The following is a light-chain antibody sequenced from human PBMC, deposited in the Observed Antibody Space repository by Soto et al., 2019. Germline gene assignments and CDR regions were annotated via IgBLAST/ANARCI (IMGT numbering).Light chain of an antibody. CDR1: KLGDKY. CDR2: QHS. Sequence: SYELTQPPSVSVSPGQTASITCSGDKLGDKYTCWYQQKPGQSPVLVIYQHSQRPSGIPERFSGSNSGNTATLTISGTQAMDEADYYCQAWDSSTDVVFCGGTKLTVL. V-gene: IGLV3-1*01. CDR3: QAWDSSTDVV. J-gene: IGLJ2*01.